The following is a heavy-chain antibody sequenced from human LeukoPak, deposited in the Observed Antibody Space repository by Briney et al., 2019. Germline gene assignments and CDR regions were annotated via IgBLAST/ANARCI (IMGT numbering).Heavy chain of an antibody. CDR2: ISSNGGST. CDR3: ARAGPGLQLYLLFEY. V-gene: IGHV3-64*01. Sequence: PGGSLRLSCAASGFTFSSYAMHWVRQAPGKGLEYVSSISSNGGSTYYANFVKGRFTISRDNSKNTLYVQMGSLRAEDMAVYYCARAGPGLQLYLLFEYWGQGTQVTVSS. J-gene: IGHJ4*02. D-gene: IGHD1-1*01. CDR1: GFTFSSYA.